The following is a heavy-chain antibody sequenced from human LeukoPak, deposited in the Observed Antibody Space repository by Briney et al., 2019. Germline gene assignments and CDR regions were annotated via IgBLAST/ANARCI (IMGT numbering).Heavy chain of an antibody. D-gene: IGHD6-6*01. CDR2: ISGTGGTT. CDR1: GFTFSNYA. CDR3: AKSSPRPGDR. Sequence: GGSLMLSCAASGFTFSNYAMSWVRQAPGEGLEWVSGISGTGGTTYYVDSVKGRFTISRDNSKNTLFLQMNSLRADDTAVYYCAKSSPRPGDRWGQGTLVIVSS. J-gene: IGHJ5*02. V-gene: IGHV3-23*01.